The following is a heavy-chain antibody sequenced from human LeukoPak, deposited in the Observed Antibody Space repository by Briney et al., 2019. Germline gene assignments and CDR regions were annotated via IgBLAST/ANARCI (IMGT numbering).Heavy chain of an antibody. CDR3: ARRYSSGVAGQDFNGYYMRV. CDR1: GGTYTIYA. V-gene: IGHV1-69*13. Sequence: GASVKVSCKASGGTYTIYAISWVRQAPGQGPEWVGGIIPMFGTANYAQKFQGRVTINADESTSTALMDLRSLRSEDTARVYCARRYSSGVAGQDFNGYYMRVWGIGTTVTVSS. J-gene: IGHJ6*04. D-gene: IGHD2-15*01. CDR2: IIPMFGTA.